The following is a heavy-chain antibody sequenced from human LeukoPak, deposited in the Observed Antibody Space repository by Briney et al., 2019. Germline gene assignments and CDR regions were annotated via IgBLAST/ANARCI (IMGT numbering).Heavy chain of an antibody. D-gene: IGHD3-3*01. V-gene: IGHV1-8*03. Sequence: ASVKVSCKASGYTFTGYYMHWVRQAPGQGLEWMGWINPNSGNTGYAQKFQGGVTITRNTSISTAYMELSSLRSEDTAVYYCARGLIPTTYYDFWSGSFYYYYYMDVWGKGTTVTVSS. CDR2: INPNSGNT. J-gene: IGHJ6*03. CDR1: GYTFTGYY. CDR3: ARGLIPTTYYDFWSGSFYYYYYMDV.